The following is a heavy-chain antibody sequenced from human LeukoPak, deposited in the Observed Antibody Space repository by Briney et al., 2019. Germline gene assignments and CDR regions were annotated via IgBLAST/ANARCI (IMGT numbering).Heavy chain of an antibody. V-gene: IGHV3-74*01. D-gene: IGHD6-13*01. J-gene: IGHJ4*02. Sequence: GRSLRLSCTASGFTFSSNWMHWVRQVPGKGPVWVSRINYDGTSISYAESVKGRFTISRDNAKNTLYLQMNSLRAKDTAVYHCARGLSDSWFYFASWGQGTLVTVSS. CDR3: ARGLSDSWFYFAS. CDR2: INYDGTSI. CDR1: GFTFSSNW.